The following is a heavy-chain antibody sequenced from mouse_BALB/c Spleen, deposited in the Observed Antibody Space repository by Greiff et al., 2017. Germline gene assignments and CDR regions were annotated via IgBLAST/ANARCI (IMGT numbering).Heavy chain of an antibody. CDR2: ISSGGGST. J-gene: IGHJ3*01. Sequence: EVQGVESGGGLVKPGGSLKLSCAASGFAFSSYDMSWVRQTPEKRLEWVAYISSGGGSTYYPDTVKGRFTISRDNAKNTLYLQMSSLKSEDTAMYYCARQIYYGNYPFAYWGQGTLVTVSA. CDR1: GFAFSSYD. D-gene: IGHD2-1*01. CDR3: ARQIYYGNYPFAY. V-gene: IGHV5-12-1*01.